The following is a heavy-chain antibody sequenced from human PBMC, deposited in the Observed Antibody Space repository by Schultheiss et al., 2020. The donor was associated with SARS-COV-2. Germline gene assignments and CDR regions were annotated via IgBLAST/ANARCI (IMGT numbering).Heavy chain of an antibody. D-gene: IGHD2-2*01. CDR1: GGSISSYY. CDR3: ARVGPAAVPYFDN. J-gene: IGHJ4*02. CDR2: IHHRGTT. Sequence: SETLSLTCAVYGGSISSYYWGWIRLPPGKGLEWIGNIHHRGTTYYNPSLKSRVTLSMDASTNQVSLTLTSVTTADTALYYCARVGPAAVPYFDNWGQGTLVTVSS. V-gene: IGHV4-34*01.